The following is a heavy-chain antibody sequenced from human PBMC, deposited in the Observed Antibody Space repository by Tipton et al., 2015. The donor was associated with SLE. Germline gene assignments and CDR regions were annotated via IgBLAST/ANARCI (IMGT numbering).Heavy chain of an antibody. J-gene: IGHJ6*02. V-gene: IGHV4-59*11. CDR3: ARDGEMTTMEV. Sequence: TLSLTCTVSGGSIIRHYCSWIRQSPGKGLEWIGNVYYSGGTNYNPSLKSRVTISVDTSKNQFSLNLSSVTAADTAVHYCARDGEMTTMEVWGQGTTVTVSS. D-gene: IGHD5-24*01. CDR2: VYYSGGT. CDR1: GGSIIRHY.